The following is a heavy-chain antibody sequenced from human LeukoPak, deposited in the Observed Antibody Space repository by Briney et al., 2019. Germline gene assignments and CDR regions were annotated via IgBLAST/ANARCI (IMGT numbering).Heavy chain of an antibody. V-gene: IGHV1-69*05. CDR1: GGTFSSYA. CDR2: IIPIFGTA. J-gene: IGHJ4*02. Sequence: SVKVSCKASGGTFSSYAISWVRQAPGQGLEWMGGIIPIFGTANYAQKFQGRVTVTTDTSTSTAYMELRSLRSDDTAVYYCARGSYGGYWGQGTLVTVSS. CDR3: ARGSYGGY. D-gene: IGHD4-23*01.